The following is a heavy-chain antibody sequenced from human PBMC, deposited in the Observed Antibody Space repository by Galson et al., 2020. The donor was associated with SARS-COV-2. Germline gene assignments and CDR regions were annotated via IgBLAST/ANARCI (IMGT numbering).Heavy chain of an antibody. J-gene: IGHJ4*02. Sequence: GGSLTLSCAASGFTFSSYAMHWVRQAPGKGLEWVAVISYDGSNKYYADSVKGRFTISRDNSKNTLYLQMNSLRAEDTAVYYCARGSGGSYRGYFDYWGQGTLVTVSS. CDR1: GFTFSSYA. V-gene: IGHV3-30*04. D-gene: IGHD1-26*01. CDR2: ISYDGSNK. CDR3: ARGSGGSYRGYFDY.